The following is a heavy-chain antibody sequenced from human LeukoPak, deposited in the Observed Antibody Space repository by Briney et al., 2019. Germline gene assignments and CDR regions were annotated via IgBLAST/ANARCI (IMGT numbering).Heavy chain of an antibody. D-gene: IGHD3-22*01. J-gene: IGHJ4*02. CDR1: GFTFSSYG. V-gene: IGHV3-33*01. CDR2: IWYDGSNK. CDR3: ARGWYYYDSSGYYYLDY. Sequence: GSLRLSCAASGFTFSSYGMHWVRQAPGKGLEWVAVIWYDGSNKYYADSVKGRFTISRDNSKNTLYLRMNSLRAEDTAVYYCARGWYYYDSSGYYYLDYWGQGTLVTVSS.